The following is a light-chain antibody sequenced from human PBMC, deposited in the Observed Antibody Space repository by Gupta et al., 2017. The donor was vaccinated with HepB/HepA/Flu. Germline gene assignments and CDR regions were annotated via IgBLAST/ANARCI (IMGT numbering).Light chain of an antibody. CDR1: QSVSSN. J-gene: IGKJ5*01. V-gene: IGKV3-15*01. CDR3: QEYDWALT. Sequence: EIVMTQSPATLSVSPGERATLACRATQSVSSNLAWYQQKTGQAPRLLIYGASTSVTNLLATISSSRSGGAITLMIISLQSKDYAVTYLCQEYDWALTFGQGTQVEIK. CDR2: GAS.